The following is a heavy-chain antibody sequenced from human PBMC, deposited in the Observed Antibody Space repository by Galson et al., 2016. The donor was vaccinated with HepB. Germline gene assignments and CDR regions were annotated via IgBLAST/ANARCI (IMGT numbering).Heavy chain of an antibody. Sequence: SLRLSCAASGFTFSSYAMHWVRQAPGKGLEFVSGISRNGGSTYYADSVKGRFTISRDNSKNTLYLQMSSLRAEDTAVYYCVKEGNFWSGYYDYWGQGTTVTVSS. CDR2: ISRNGGST. CDR1: GFTFSSYA. D-gene: IGHD3-3*01. V-gene: IGHV3-64D*09. CDR3: VKEGNFWSGYYDY. J-gene: IGHJ4*03.